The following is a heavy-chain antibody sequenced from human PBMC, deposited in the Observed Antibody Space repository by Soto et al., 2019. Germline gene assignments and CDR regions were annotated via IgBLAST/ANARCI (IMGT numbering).Heavy chain of an antibody. CDR1: GFTFSSYS. CDR3: ARDGGSANYDFWSGYQALDY. J-gene: IGHJ4*02. CDR2: ISSSSSHI. D-gene: IGHD3-3*01. Sequence: GGSLRLSCAASGFTFSSYSMNWVRQAPGKGLEWVSSISSSSSHIYYADSVKGRFTISRDNAKNSLYLQMNSLRAEDTAVYYCARDGGSANYDFWSGYQALDYWGQGTLVTVSS. V-gene: IGHV3-21*01.